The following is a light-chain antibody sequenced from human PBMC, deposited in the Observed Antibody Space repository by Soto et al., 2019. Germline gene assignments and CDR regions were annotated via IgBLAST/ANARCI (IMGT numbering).Light chain of an antibody. Sequence: EIVMTQSPATLSVSPRERATLSCRANQSVSSNLAWYQQKPGQAPRLLIYRASTRATGIPARFSGSGSGTDFTLTISSLQSEDFAVYYCQHYNNWPPWTFGQGTKVEVK. J-gene: IGKJ1*01. CDR1: QSVSSN. CDR2: RAS. V-gene: IGKV3-15*01. CDR3: QHYNNWPPWT.